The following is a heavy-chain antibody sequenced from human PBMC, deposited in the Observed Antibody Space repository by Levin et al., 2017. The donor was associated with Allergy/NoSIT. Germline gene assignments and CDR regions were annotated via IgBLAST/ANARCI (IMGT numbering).Heavy chain of an antibody. V-gene: IGHV3-30*18. CDR2: ISYDGSNK. Sequence: GGSLRLSCAASGFTFSNYGMHWVRQAPGKGLEWVALISYDGSNKHYADSVKGRFTISSDDSKTTLYLQMTSLRAEDTAVYYGAKDNRGREGPTFDYWGQGTLVTVSS. CDR3: AKDNRGREGPTFDY. J-gene: IGHJ4*02. CDR1: GFTFSNYG. D-gene: IGHD2/OR15-2a*01.